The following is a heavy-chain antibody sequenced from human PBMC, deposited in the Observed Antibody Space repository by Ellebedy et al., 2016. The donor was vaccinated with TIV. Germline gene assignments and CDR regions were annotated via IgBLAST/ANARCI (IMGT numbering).Heavy chain of an antibody. D-gene: IGHD6-19*01. Sequence: GESLKISCAASGFTFDDYDMHWVRQAPGKGLEWVALISGDGGDTYYADPVKGRFTISRDNSKNSLYLQMNSLRTEDTAFYYCAKDGLEVAGSGFDYWGQGTLVTVSS. CDR3: AKDGLEVAGSGFDY. CDR2: ISGDGGDT. J-gene: IGHJ4*02. V-gene: IGHV3-43*02. CDR1: GFTFDDYD.